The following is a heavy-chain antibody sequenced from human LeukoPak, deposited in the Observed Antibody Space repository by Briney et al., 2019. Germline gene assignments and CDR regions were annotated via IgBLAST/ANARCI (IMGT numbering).Heavy chain of an antibody. V-gene: IGHV4-59*01. Sequence: PSETLSPTCTVSGGSISSYYWSWIRQPPGKGLEWIGYIYYSGSTNYNPSLKSRVTISVDTSKNQFSLKLSSVTAADTAVYYCARVARDYFDYWGQGTLVTVSS. CDR1: GGSISSYY. CDR2: IYYSGST. CDR3: ARVARDYFDY. J-gene: IGHJ4*02.